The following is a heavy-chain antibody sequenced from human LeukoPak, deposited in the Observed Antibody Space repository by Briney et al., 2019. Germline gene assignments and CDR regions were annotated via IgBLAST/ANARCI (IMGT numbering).Heavy chain of an antibody. CDR2: ISNSGGGK. CDR1: GITLSNYG. D-gene: IGHD3-22*01. V-gene: IGHV3-23*01. J-gene: IGHJ4*02. CDR3: AKRGVVIRVILVGFHKEAYYFDS. Sequence: GGSLRLSCAVSGITLSNYGMSWVRQAQGKGLEWVAGISNSGGGKNYADSVKGRFTISRDNPKNTLYLQMNSLRAEDTAVYFCAKRGVVIRVILVGFHKEAYYFDSWGQGALVTVSS.